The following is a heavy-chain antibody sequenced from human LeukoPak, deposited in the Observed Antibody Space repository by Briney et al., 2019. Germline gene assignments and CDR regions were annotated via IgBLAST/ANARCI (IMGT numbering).Heavy chain of an antibody. D-gene: IGHD6-25*01. V-gene: IGHV4-39*07. CDR2: IYYSGST. Sequence: KPSETLSLTCTVSGGSISSSSYYWGWIRQPPGKGLEWIGSIYYSGSTYYNPSLKSRVTISVDTSKNQFSLKLSSVTAADTAVYYCARARGAEAIEYWGQGTLVTVSS. CDR1: GGSISSSSYY. J-gene: IGHJ4*02. CDR3: ARARGAEAIEY.